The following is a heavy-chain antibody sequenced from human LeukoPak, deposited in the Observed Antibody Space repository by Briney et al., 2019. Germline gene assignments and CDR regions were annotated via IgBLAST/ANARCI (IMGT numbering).Heavy chain of an antibody. CDR1: GFTFSNYG. V-gene: IGHV3-30*02. CDR3: AKDINVIPAAIGGFQH. CDR2: IRYDGSDK. J-gene: IGHJ1*01. D-gene: IGHD2-2*02. Sequence: GGSLRLSCAASGFTFSNYGMHWVRQAPGKGLEWVAFIRYDGSDKYYADSVKGRLTISRDNSKNTLYLQTNSLRAEDTAVYYCAKDINVIPAAIGGFQHWGQGTLVTVSS.